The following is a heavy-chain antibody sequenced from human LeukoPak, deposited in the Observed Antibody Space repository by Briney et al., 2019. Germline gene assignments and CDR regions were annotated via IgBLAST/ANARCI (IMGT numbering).Heavy chain of an antibody. CDR3: VKDLTGTWSFDY. V-gene: IGHV3-64D*06. D-gene: IGHD3-9*01. Sequence: QPGESLRLSCSISGFTFSNHFMHWVRHAPGKGRECVSSIGPNGASTLYADSVKGRFTISRDNSKNALYLQLTSLRLEDTALYYCVKDLTGTWSFDYWGQGTLVTVSS. J-gene: IGHJ4*02. CDR1: GFTFSNHF. CDR2: IGPNGAST.